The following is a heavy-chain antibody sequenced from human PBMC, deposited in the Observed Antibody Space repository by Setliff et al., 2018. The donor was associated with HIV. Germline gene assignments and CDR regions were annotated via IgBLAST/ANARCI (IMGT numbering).Heavy chain of an antibody. J-gene: IGHJ3*01. CDR1: GYTFTNYW. V-gene: IGHV5-51*01. CDR2: IHPRDFDI. Sequence: GESLKISCKASGYTFTNYWTAWVRQMPGKGLEWMGIIHPRDFDIKYSQSFQGQVTISADKSLSTAYLQWNSLKASDTALYYCARLDSSGYYRSFDVRGQGTMVTVSS. CDR3: ARLDSSGYYRSFDV. D-gene: IGHD3-22*01.